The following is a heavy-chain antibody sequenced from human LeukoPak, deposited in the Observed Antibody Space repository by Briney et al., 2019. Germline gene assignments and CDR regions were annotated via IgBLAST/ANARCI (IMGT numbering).Heavy chain of an antibody. J-gene: IGHJ4*02. V-gene: IGHV4-38-2*02. CDR1: GYSISSGYY. D-gene: IGHD4-23*01. Sequence: SETLSLTCTVSGYSISSGYYWGWIRQPPGKGLEWIGGIYHSGSTYYNPSLKSRVTISVDTSKNQFSLKLSSVTAADTAVYYCARDNDYGGNSNYWGQGTLVTVPS. CDR2: IYHSGST. CDR3: ARDNDYGGNSNY.